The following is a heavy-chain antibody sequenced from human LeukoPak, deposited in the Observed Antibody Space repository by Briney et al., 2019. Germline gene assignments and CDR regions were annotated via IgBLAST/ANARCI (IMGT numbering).Heavy chain of an antibody. CDR1: GFPFSSYS. J-gene: IGHJ6*04. CDR2: ISSSSSYI. CDR3: ARDLMVRGVMIYYGMDV. V-gene: IGHV3-21*01. D-gene: IGHD3-10*01. Sequence: PGGSLRLSCAASGFPFSSYSMNWVRQAPGKGLEWVSSISSSSSYIYYADSVKGRFTISRDNAKNSLYLQMNSLRAEDTAVYYCARDLMVRGVMIYYGMDVWGKGTTVTVSS.